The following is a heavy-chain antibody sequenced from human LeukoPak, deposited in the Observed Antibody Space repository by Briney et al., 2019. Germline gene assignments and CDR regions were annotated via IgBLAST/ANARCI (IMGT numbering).Heavy chain of an antibody. CDR3: ARDGGSGSFDY. V-gene: IGHV1-2*02. CDR2: INPNSGGT. J-gene: IGHJ4*02. Sequence: ASVKVSCKASGYTFTSYGISWVRQAPGQGLEWMGSINPNSGGTNYAQKFQGRVTMTRDTSISTAYMELSRLRSDDTAVYYCARDGGSGSFDYWGQGTLVTVSS. CDR1: GYTFTSYG. D-gene: IGHD1-26*01.